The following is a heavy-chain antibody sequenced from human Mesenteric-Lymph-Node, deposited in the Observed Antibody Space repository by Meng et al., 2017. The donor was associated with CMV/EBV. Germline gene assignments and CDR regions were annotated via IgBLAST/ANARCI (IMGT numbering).Heavy chain of an antibody. J-gene: IGHJ4*02. CDR3: AGQENLAPAFDY. Sequence: CAVSGGSISSSTWCTFLRQPPVGGLEWFSEICHYGLVTYNSSLMTRATISADKSTNHFSLQLTSVTAADTAMYFCAGQENLAPAFDYWGRGMLVTVSS. CDR1: GGSISSSTW. V-gene: IGHV4-4*01. CDR2: ICHYGLV.